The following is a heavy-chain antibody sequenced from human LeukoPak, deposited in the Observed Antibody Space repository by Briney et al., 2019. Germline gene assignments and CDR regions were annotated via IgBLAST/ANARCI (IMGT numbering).Heavy chain of an antibody. Sequence: GGSLRLSCAASGFTFSSYWMHWVRQAPGKGLVWVSRIFSDGSTTRYADSVKGRFTISRDNAKNTLYLQMNSLRAEDTAVYYCSRGGMYSYGPFDNWGQGTLVTVSP. V-gene: IGHV3-74*01. CDR2: IFSDGSTT. D-gene: IGHD5-18*01. CDR3: SRGGMYSYGPFDN. CDR1: GFTFSSYW. J-gene: IGHJ4*02.